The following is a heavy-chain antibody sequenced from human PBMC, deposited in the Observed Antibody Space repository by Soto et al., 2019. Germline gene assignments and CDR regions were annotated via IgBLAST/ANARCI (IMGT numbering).Heavy chain of an antibody. V-gene: IGHV4-4*02. Sequence: SETLSLTCAVSGGSISSSNWWSWVRQPPGKGLEWIGDIYHSGSTNYNPSLKSRVTISVDKSKNQFSLKLSSVTAADTAVYYCARLLLGYCSSTSCYDYYYYGMDVWGQGTTVTVSS. CDR1: GGSISSSNW. CDR2: IYHSGST. D-gene: IGHD2-2*01. J-gene: IGHJ6*02. CDR3: ARLLLGYCSSTSCYDYYYYGMDV.